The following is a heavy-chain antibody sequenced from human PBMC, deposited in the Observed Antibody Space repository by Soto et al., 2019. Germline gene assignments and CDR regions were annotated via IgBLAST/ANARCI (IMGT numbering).Heavy chain of an antibody. CDR2: ISGYNGNT. Sequence: QVQLVQSGAEVKKPGASVKVSCKASGYTFTSYDISWVRQAPGQGLEWMGWISGYNGNTNYAQELQGRVTMTTDTSTSTAYMELRSLRSDDTAVFYCARDSPTIAVPAARYYGMDVWGQGTTVTVSS. J-gene: IGHJ6*02. CDR3: ARDSPTIAVPAARYYGMDV. V-gene: IGHV1-18*01. CDR1: GYTFTSYD. D-gene: IGHD2-2*01.